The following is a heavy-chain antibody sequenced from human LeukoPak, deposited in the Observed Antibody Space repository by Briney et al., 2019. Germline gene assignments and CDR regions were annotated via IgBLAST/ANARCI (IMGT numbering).Heavy chain of an antibody. CDR1: GGTFSSYA. CDR3: ARGPPYYDSSGYGGYWFDL. J-gene: IGHJ5*02. D-gene: IGHD3-22*01. V-gene: IGHV1-69*13. CDR2: IIPIFGTA. Sequence: ASVTVSCKASGGTFSSYAISWVRQAPGQGGEWMGGIIPIFGTANYAQKFQGRVTITADESTSTASMELSSLRSEDTAVYYCARGPPYYDSSGYGGYWFDLWGQGTLVTVSS.